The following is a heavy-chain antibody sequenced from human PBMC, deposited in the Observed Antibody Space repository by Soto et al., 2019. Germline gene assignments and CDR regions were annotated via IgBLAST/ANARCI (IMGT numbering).Heavy chain of an antibody. J-gene: IGHJ4*02. CDR3: ARDRGSGRY. V-gene: IGHV3-7*05. CDR1: GMTFSHCC. Sequence: PGGSLRLSCVTSGMTFSHCCLSWVRQAPGKGLEWVANINQAGNKKYYVDSVKGRFTISRDNAKNSLYLQMNSLKAEDTAVYYCARDRGSGRYWGQGTLVTVSS. CDR2: INQAGNKK. D-gene: IGHD2-8*02.